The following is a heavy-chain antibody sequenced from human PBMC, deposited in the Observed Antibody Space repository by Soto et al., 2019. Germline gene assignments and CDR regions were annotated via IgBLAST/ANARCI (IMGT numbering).Heavy chain of an antibody. V-gene: IGHV1-69*13. D-gene: IGHD3-10*01. CDR3: ARDAASVAGVIVGPRGYYGMDV. CDR1: GGTFSSYA. CDR2: IIPIFGTA. J-gene: IGHJ6*02. Sequence: SVKVSCKASGGTFSSYAISWVRQAPGQGLEWMGGIIPIFGTANYAQKFQGRVTITADESTSTAYMELSSLRSEDTAVYYCARDAASVAGVIVGPRGYYGMDVWGQGTTVTAP.